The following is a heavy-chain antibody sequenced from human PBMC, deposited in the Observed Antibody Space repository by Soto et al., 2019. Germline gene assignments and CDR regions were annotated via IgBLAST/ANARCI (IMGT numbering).Heavy chain of an antibody. V-gene: IGHV4-61*01. Sequence: PSETLSLTCSVSGDSVSSGSHSWTWTRQPPGKGLEFLGYIYYTGSTNYNPSLKSRVTISVDTSKNKISLKLTSVTAADTAVYYCATTSTGYGNGDYWGLGILVTVSS. CDR2: IYYTGST. D-gene: IGHD3-10*01. CDR3: ATTSTGYGNGDY. J-gene: IGHJ4*01. CDR1: GDSVSSGSHS.